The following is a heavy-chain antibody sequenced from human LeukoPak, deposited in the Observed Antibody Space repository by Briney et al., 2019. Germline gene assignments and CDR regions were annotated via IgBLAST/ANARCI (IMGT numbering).Heavy chain of an antibody. Sequence: GGSLRLSCEASGFTFSSYAMSWVRQAPGKGLEWVTVISYDGSNKYYADSVKGRFTISRDNSKNTLYLQMNSLRAEDTAVYYCAKDTGERLGVLTGYYKSRKSYFDYWGQGTLVTVSS. CDR1: GFTFSSYA. D-gene: IGHD3-9*01. CDR3: AKDTGERLGVLTGYYKSRKSYFDY. CDR2: ISYDGSNK. V-gene: IGHV3-30*18. J-gene: IGHJ4*02.